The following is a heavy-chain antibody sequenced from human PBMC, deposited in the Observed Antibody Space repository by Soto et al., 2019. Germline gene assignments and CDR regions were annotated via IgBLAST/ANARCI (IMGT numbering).Heavy chain of an antibody. V-gene: IGHV5-51*01. D-gene: IGHD3-22*01. CDR2: IYPGDSDT. Sequence: GESLKISCKGSGYSFTSYWIGWVRQMPGKGLEWMGIIYPGDSDTRYSPSFQGQVTISADKSISTAYLQWSSLKASDTAMYYCARRPHYYDSSGYFPYYFDYWGQGTLVTVSS. CDR1: GYSFTSYW. J-gene: IGHJ4*02. CDR3: ARRPHYYDSSGYFPYYFDY.